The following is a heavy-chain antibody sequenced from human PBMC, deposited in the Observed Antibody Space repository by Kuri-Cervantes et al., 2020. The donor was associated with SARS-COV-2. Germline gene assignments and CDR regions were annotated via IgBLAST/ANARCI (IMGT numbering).Heavy chain of an antibody. D-gene: IGHD5-18*01. CDR1: GYTFTGYY. CDR2: INPNSGGT. Sequence: ASVKVSCKASGYTFTGYYMHWVRQAPGQGLEWMGWINPNSGGTNYAQKFQGRVTMTRDESTSTAYMELSSLRSEDTAVYYCASSIYSYGTYYYYYYYMDVWGKGTTVTVSS. CDR3: ASSIYSYGTYYYYYYYMDV. J-gene: IGHJ6*03. V-gene: IGHV1-2*02.